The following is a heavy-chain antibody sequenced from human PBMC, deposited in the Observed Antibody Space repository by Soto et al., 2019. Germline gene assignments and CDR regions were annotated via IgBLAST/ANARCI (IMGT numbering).Heavy chain of an antibody. V-gene: IGHV1-69*01. CDR3: ASVNYDILTGYYHRWFDP. CDR2: IIPIFGTA. Sequence: QVQLVQSGAEVKKPGSSVKVSCKASGGTFSSYAISWVRQAPGQGLEWMGGIIPIFGTANYAQKFQGRVTITADESTSTAYMELSSLRSEETAVYYCASVNYDILTGYYHRWFDPWGQGTLVTVSS. CDR1: GGTFSSYA. D-gene: IGHD3-9*01. J-gene: IGHJ5*02.